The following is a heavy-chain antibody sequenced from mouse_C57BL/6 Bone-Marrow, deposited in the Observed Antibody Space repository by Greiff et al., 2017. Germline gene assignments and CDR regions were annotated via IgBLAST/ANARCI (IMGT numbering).Heavy chain of an antibody. V-gene: IGHV1-81*01. CDR2: IYPRSGNT. CDR1: GYTFTSYG. CDR3: ARLYGKGAWFAY. J-gene: IGHJ3*01. Sequence: QVHVKQSGAELARPGASVKLSCKASGYTFTSYGISWVKQRTGQGLEWIGEIYPRSGNTYYNEKFKGKATLTADKSSSTAYMELRSLTSEDSAVYFCARLYGKGAWFAYWGQGTLVTVSA. D-gene: IGHD2-1*01.